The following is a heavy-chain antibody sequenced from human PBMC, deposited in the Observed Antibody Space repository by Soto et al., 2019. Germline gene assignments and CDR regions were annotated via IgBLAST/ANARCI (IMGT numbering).Heavy chain of an antibody. CDR3: ARGYSSSCRETRTYYYDYGMDV. CDR2: IIPIFGTA. J-gene: IGHJ6*02. D-gene: IGHD6-19*01. V-gene: IGHV1-69*01. CDR1: GGTFSSYA. Sequence: QVQLVQSGAEVKKPGSSVKVSCKASGGTFSSYAISWVRQAPGQGLEWMGGIIPIFGTANYAQKFQGRVTITADESTSTAYMGLSSLRSEDTAVYYCARGYSSSCRETRTYYYDYGMDVWGQGTTVTFSS.